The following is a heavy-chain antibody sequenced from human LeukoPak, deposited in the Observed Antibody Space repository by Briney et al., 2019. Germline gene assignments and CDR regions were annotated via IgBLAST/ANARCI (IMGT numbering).Heavy chain of an antibody. CDR2: ISSSSSYI. V-gene: IGHV3-21*01. CDR3: ARDVEYYYFDY. D-gene: IGHD2/OR15-2a*01. Sequence: GGSLRLSCAASGFTFSSYRMNWVRQAPGKGLEWVSSISSSSSYIYYADLVKGRFTLSRDNARNSLYLQMNSLRAEDTAVYYCARDVEYYYFDYWGQGTLVTVSS. J-gene: IGHJ4*02. CDR1: GFTFSSYR.